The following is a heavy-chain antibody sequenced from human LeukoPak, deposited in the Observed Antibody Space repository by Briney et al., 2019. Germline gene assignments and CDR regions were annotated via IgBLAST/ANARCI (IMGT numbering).Heavy chain of an antibody. CDR1: GLSFSSYA. CDR2: INDNGGST. D-gene: IGHD3-3*01. J-gene: IGHJ4*02. Sequence: GGSLRLSCAASGLSFSSYAMSWVRQAAGKGLEWVSSINDNGGSTYYADSVKGRFTISRDNPKNTLSLQMNSLRAEDTAVYYCAKGSAYADFWGQGTLVTVSS. CDR3: AKGSAYADF. V-gene: IGHV3-23*01.